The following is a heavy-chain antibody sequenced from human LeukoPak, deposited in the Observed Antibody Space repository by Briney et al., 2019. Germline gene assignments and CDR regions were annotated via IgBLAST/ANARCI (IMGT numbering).Heavy chain of an antibody. CDR2: IDHSGST. CDR1: GYSISSGYY. J-gene: IGHJ6*03. Sequence: PSDTLSLTCAVSGYSISSGYYWGWIRQPPGKGLEWIGSIDHSGSTYCRQSLKSRVTISVDTSKNQFSLKLSSVTAADTAVYYCARRGIAARRGTSYYYYYYMDVWGKGTTVTVS. D-gene: IGHD6-6*01. CDR3: ARRGIAARRGTSYYYYYYMDV. V-gene: IGHV4-38-2*01.